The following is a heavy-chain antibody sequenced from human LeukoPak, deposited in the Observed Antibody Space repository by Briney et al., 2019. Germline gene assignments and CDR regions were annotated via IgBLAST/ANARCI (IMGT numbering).Heavy chain of an antibody. D-gene: IGHD1-26*01. CDR3: ATESGSYYVH. V-gene: IGHV3-73*01. CDR1: GFTFSDSA. J-gene: IGHJ1*01. Sequence: PGGSLRLSCAASGFTFSDSAMHWVRQASGKGLEWVGRIRSKANSYATGYAAPVKGRFTISRDDSKNTAYLQMNSVKTEDTAVYFCATESGSYYVHWGQGTLVTVSS. CDR2: IRSKANSYAT.